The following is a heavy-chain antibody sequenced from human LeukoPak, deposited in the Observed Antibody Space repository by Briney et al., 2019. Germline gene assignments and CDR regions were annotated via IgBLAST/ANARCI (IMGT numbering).Heavy chain of an antibody. D-gene: IGHD5/OR15-5a*01. CDR2: IRSKTYGGTT. CDR1: GFTFGDYA. Sequence: GGSLRLSCTASGFTFGDYAMSWVRQALGKGLEWVGFIRSKTYGGTTEYAASVKGRFTISRDDSKSIAYLQMNSLKTEDTAVYYCTRDPVYDYWGQGTLVTVSS. J-gene: IGHJ4*02. CDR3: TRDPVYDY. V-gene: IGHV3-49*04.